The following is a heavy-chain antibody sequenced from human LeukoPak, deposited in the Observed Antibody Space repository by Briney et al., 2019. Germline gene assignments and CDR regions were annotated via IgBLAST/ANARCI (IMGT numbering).Heavy chain of an antibody. CDR2: ISSSGTSI. D-gene: IGHD6-13*01. V-gene: IGHV3-48*03. J-gene: IGHJ5*02. CDR1: GFTFSSYE. CDR3: AIFTAAGGPKVGFDP. Sequence: GGSLRLSCAASGFTFSSYEMKWVRQAPGKGLEWVSYISSSGTSIYYADSVKGRFTISRDNAKNSPYLQMNSLRAEDTAVYYCAIFTAAGGPKVGFDPWGQGTLVTVSS.